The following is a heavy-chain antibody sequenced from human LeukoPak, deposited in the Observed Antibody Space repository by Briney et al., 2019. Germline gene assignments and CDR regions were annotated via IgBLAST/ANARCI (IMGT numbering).Heavy chain of an antibody. CDR1: GFTVSSNY. V-gene: IGHV3-66*01. J-gene: IGHJ4*02. CDR3: ARARGFYGNFDY. D-gene: IGHD4-17*01. CDR2: IYSGGST. Sequence: GRSLRLSCAASGFTVSSNYMSWVRQAPGKGLEWVSVIYSGGSTYYADSVKGRFTISRDNSKNTLYLQMNSLRAEDTAVYYCARARGFYGNFDYWGQGTLVTVSS.